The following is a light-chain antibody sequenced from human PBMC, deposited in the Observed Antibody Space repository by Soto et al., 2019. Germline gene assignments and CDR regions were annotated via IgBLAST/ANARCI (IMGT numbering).Light chain of an antibody. J-gene: IGKJ4*01. CDR2: EAS. CDR1: QSVSKF. Sequence: EIVLTQSPDTLSLSPGDRATLSCRASQSVSKFLAWYRQKPGQAPRLLIYEASHRAAGIPPRFSGSGSGTDFTLTISTLEPEDFAVYYCQQRSNWPLTFGGGTKVEIK. V-gene: IGKV3-11*01. CDR3: QQRSNWPLT.